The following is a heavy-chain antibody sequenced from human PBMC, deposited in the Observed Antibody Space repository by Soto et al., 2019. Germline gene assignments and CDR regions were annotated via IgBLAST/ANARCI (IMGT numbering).Heavy chain of an antibody. CDR2: INAGNGNT. CDR1: GYTFTSYA. Sequence: QVQLVQSGAEVKKPGASVKVSCKASGYTFTSYAMHWVRQAPGKRLEWMGWINAGNGNTKYSQKFQGRVTITRDTAASTADMELSSLRSEDTAVYYCARDRWTVVVAATQELDYSGQRTLVTDSS. D-gene: IGHD2-15*01. CDR3: ARDRWTVVVAATQELDY. J-gene: IGHJ4*02. V-gene: IGHV1-3*01.